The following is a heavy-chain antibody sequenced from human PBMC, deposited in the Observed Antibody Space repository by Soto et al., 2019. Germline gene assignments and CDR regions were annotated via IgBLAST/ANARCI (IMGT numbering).Heavy chain of an antibody. CDR1: GFLVTNYG. J-gene: IGHJ6*03. CDR2: FGTSGNT. V-gene: IGHV3-23*01. Sequence: WGSLRLSSAASGFLVTNYGMAWVRQAPGQGLEWVSTFGTSGNTYYADSVKGRFTISRDSSKNTLFLQMNSLRAEDTALYYCEKRPGHYMGVWGKGTPVTVSS. CDR3: EKRPGHYMGV.